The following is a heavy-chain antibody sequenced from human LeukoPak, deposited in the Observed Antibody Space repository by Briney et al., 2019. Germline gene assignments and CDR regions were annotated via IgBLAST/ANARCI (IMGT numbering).Heavy chain of an antibody. CDR1: GGSISTTIYY. CDR2: IYYTGNT. D-gene: IGHD5-24*01. J-gene: IGHJ4*02. Sequence: PSETLSLTCSVSGGSISTTIYYWGWIRQPPGKGLEWIGSIYYTGNTYYNTSLKSRVTMSVDTSKNQFSLKLSSVTAADTAVYYCVEMATRWYFDHWGQGTLATVSS. V-gene: IGHV4-39*01. CDR3: VEMATRWYFDH.